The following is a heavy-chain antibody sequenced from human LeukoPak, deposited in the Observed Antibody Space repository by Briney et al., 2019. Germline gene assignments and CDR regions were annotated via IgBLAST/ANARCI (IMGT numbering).Heavy chain of an antibody. CDR2: VGGSGVKT. V-gene: IGHV3-23*01. J-gene: IGHJ4*02. D-gene: IGHD2-15*01. CDR3: AKRGDCSGSCTYDY. Sequence: GGSLRLSCVPSRFTFSNYAIHWVRQAPGKGLEWVSIVGGSGVKTYYADSVKGRFTISRDNSKNTVYLQMNSLRAEDTAVYYCAKRGDCSGSCTYDYWGEGALVTVSS. CDR1: RFTFSNYA.